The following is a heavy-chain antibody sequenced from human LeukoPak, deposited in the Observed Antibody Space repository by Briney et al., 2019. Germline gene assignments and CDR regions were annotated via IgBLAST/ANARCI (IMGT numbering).Heavy chain of an antibody. V-gene: IGHV1-46*01. CDR1: GCTFTSYY. CDR3: ARDLEVTTVGMDV. J-gene: IGHJ6*02. Sequence: ASVKVSCKASGCTFTSYYMHWVRQAPGQGLEWMGIINPSGGSTSYAQKFQGRVTMTRDTSTSTVYMELSSLRSEDTAVYYCARDLEVTTVGMDVWGQGTTVIVSS. D-gene: IGHD4-17*01. CDR2: INPSGGST.